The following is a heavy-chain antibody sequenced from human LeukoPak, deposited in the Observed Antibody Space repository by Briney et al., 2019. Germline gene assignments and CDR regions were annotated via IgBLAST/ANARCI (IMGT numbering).Heavy chain of an antibody. D-gene: IGHD3-22*01. CDR2: IYTSGST. V-gene: IGHV4-61*02. CDR1: GGSISSNSYY. J-gene: IGHJ3*02. Sequence: SETLSLTCTVSGGSISSNSYYWSWIRQPAGKGLEWIGRIYTSGSTDYNPSLKSRVTISVDTSKNQFSLKLSSVTAADTAVYYCASQVDRYYDHIWGQGTMVTVSS. CDR3: ASQVDRYYDHI.